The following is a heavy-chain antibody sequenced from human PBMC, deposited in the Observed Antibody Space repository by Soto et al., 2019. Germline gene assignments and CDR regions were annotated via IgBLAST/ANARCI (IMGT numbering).Heavy chain of an antibody. J-gene: IGHJ4*02. CDR3: ARTKVADYYFDY. CDR1: GFTFSNYW. V-gene: IGHV3-7*01. CDR2: IKQDGSEK. Sequence: EVQLVESGGGLVQPGGSLRLSCGASGFTFSNYWMSWVRQAPGKGLEWVANIKQDGSEKYYVDSVKGRFTISRDNAKNSLFLQRNSLRAEDTAVYYCARTKVADYYFDYWAREPWSPSPQ. D-gene: IGHD6-13*01.